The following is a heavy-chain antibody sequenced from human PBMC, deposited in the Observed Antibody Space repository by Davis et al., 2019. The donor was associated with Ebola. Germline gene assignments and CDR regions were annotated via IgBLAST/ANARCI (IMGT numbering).Heavy chain of an antibody. V-gene: IGHV1-2*06. CDR3: ARDYDILTGSFDP. J-gene: IGHJ5*02. CDR1: GYTFTGYY. CDR2: INPNSGGT. D-gene: IGHD3-9*01. Sequence: AASVKVSCKASGYTFTGYYMHWVRQAPGHGLEWMGRINPNSGGTNYAQKFQGRVTMTRDTSISTAYMELSRLRSDDTAVYYCARDYDILTGSFDPWGQGTLVTVSS.